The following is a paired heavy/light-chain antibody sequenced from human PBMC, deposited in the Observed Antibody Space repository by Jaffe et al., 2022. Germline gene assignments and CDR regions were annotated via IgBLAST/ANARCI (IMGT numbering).Light chain of an antibody. J-gene: IGLJ3*02. CDR2: GKN. V-gene: IGLV3-19*01. CDR3: NSRDSSGNHLGV. CDR1: SLRSYY. Sequence: SSELTQDPAVSVALGQTVRITCQGDSLRSYYASWYQQKPGQAPVLVIYGKNNRPSGIPDRFSGSSSGNTASLTITGAQAEDEADYYCNSRDSSGNHLGVFGGGTKLTVL.
Heavy chain of an antibody. J-gene: IGHJ5*02. V-gene: IGHV4-34*01. CDR1: GGSFSGYY. Sequence: QVQLQQWGAGLLKPSETLSLTCAVYGGSFSGYYWSWIRQPPGKGLEWIGEINHSGSTNYNPSLKSRVTISVDTSKNQFSLKLSSVTAADTAVYYCARGLVVGYYGSGSPGLGSWFDPWGQGTLVTVSS. D-gene: IGHD3-10*01. CDR3: ARGLVVGYYGSGSPGLGSWFDP. CDR2: INHSGST.